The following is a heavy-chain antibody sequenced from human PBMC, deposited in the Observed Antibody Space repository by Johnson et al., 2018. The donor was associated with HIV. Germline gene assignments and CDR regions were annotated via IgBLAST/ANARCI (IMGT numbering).Heavy chain of an antibody. CDR2: IRYDGSNK. CDR3: AKDWGRAAAGTDAFDI. D-gene: IGHD6-13*01. J-gene: IGHJ3*02. V-gene: IGHV3-30*02. Sequence: QVQLVESGGGVVQPGRSLRVSCAASGFTFNSYGMHWVRQAPGKGLEWVAFIRYDGSNKYYADSVKGRFTISRDDSKNTAYLQMNSLRAEDTAVYYCAKDWGRAAAGTDAFDIWGQGTMVTVSS. CDR1: GFTFNSYG.